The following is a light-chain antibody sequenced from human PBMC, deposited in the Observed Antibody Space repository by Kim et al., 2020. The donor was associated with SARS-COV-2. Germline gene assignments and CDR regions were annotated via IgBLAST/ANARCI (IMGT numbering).Light chain of an antibody. CDR1: QSISSY. J-gene: IGKJ1*01. Sequence: ASVGDRATITCRASQSISSYLNWYQQKPGKAPKLLIYAASSLQSGVPSRFSGSGSGTDFTLTISSLQPEDFATYYCQQSYSTPRTFGQGTKVDIK. CDR3: QQSYSTPRT. V-gene: IGKV1-39*01. CDR2: AAS.